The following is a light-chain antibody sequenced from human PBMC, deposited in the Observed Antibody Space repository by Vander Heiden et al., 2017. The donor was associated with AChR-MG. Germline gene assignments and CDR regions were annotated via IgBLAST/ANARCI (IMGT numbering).Light chain of an antibody. CDR2: SNN. Sequence: QSVLTQPPSASGTPGPRVPISCSGSSSNIGSNTVNWYQQLPGTAPKLLIYSNNQRLSGVPDRFSGSKSGTSASLAISGLQSEDEADYYCAAWDDSLNGWVFGGGTKLTVL. CDR3: AAWDDSLNGWV. CDR1: SSNIGSNT. J-gene: IGLJ3*02. V-gene: IGLV1-44*01.